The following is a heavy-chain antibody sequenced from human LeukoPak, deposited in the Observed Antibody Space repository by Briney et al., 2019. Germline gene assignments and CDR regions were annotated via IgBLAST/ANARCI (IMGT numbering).Heavy chain of an antibody. J-gene: IGHJ4*02. D-gene: IGHD3-22*01. CDR1: GGTFSSYA. V-gene: IGHV1-18*01. CDR3: ARTYYYDSSGYTTDY. CDR2: ISAYNGNT. Sequence: GASVKVSCKASGGTFSSYAISWVRQAPGQGLEWMGWISAYNGNTNYAQKLQGRVTMATDTSTSTAYMELRSLRSDDTAVYYCARTYYYDSSGYTTDYWGQGTLVTVSS.